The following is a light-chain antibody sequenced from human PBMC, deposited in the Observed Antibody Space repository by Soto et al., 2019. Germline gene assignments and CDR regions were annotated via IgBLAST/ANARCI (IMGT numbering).Light chain of an antibody. CDR1: XSNIGAGYD. J-gene: IGLJ2*01. Sequence: QAVVTQPPSVSGAPGQXVXISXXXSXSNIGAGYDLHWYQQLPGTAPKLLIYGYTNRPSGVPDRFSGSKSGTSASLAITELQSEDEADYYCQSFDSSLTAWVFXGGTKLTVL. V-gene: IGLV1-40*01. CDR2: GYT. CDR3: QSFDSSLTAWV.